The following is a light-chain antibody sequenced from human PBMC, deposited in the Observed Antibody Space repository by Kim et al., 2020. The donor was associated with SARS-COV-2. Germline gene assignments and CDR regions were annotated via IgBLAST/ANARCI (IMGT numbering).Light chain of an antibody. Sequence: PGKAARITCGGNNIGSKSVHWYQQKPGQAPVLVIYYDSDRPSGIPERFSGSNSGNTATLTISRVEAGDEADYYCQVWDSSSDHPGVFGTGTKVTVL. J-gene: IGLJ1*01. CDR2: YDS. CDR1: NIGSKS. V-gene: IGLV3-21*04. CDR3: QVWDSSSDHPGV.